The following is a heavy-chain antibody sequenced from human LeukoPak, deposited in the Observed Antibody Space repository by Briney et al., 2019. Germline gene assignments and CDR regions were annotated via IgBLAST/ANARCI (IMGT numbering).Heavy chain of an antibody. CDR3: ASRSWYYYFDY. J-gene: IGHJ4*02. CDR1: GGSFSGYY. D-gene: IGHD6-13*01. V-gene: IGHV4-34*01. CDR2: INHSGST. Sequence: SETLSLTCAVYGGSFSGYYWSWIRQPPGKGLEWIGEINHSGSTNYNPSLKSRVTISVDTSKNQFSLKLSSVTAADTAVYYCASRSWYYYFDYWGQGTPVTVSS.